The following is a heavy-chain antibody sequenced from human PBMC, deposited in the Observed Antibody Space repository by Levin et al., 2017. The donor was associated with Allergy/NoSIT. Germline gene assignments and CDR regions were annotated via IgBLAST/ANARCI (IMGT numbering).Heavy chain of an antibody. Sequence: KISCKASGGTFSSYAISWVRQAPGQGLEWMGGIIPIFGTANYAQKFQGRVTITADESTSTAYMELSSLRSEDTAVYYCARPSEYSSSLRFDYWGQGTLVTVSS. J-gene: IGHJ4*02. D-gene: IGHD6-6*01. V-gene: IGHV1-69*01. CDR1: GGTFSSYA. CDR3: ARPSEYSSSLRFDY. CDR2: IIPIFGTA.